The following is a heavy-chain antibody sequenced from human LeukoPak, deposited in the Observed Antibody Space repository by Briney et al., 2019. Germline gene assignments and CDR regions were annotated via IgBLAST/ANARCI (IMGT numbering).Heavy chain of an antibody. CDR2: ISYDGSNK. CDR1: GFTFSSYA. D-gene: IGHD6-13*01. V-gene: IGHV3-30-3*01. Sequence: GSLRLSCAASGFTFSSYAMHWVRQAPGKGLEGVAVISYDGSNKYYADSVKGRFTISRDNSKNTLYLQMNSLRAEDTAVYYCATNPGYSSSWYSFDYWGQGTLVTVSS. CDR3: ATNPGYSSSWYSFDY. J-gene: IGHJ4*02.